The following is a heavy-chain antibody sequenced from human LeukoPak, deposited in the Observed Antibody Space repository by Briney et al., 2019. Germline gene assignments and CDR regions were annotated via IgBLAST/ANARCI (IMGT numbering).Heavy chain of an antibody. D-gene: IGHD2-15*01. CDR3: AREPGYCSGGSCQDY. J-gene: IGHJ4*02. CDR1: GGSISSGSYY. V-gene: IGHV4-39*02. CDR2: SYYSGST. Sequence: PSETLSLTCTVSGGSISSGSYYWGWIRQPPGEGLEWIGSSYYSGSTYYNPSLKSRVTISVDTSKNQFSLKLSSVTAADTAVYYCAREPGYCSGGSCQDYWGQGTLVTVSS.